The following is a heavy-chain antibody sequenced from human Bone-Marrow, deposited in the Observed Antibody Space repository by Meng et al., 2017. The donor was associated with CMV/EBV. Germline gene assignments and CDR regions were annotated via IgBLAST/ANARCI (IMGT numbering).Heavy chain of an antibody. CDR3: ARDPFIKAFDI. V-gene: IGHV3-7*01. Sequence: GESLKISCAASGFTFSDYWMTWLRQAPGRGLELVAHIKEDGSEKYFVGSVKGRFTISRDNAKNSLYLQMNSLRAEDTAVYYCARDPFIKAFDIWGQGKMVNVSS. J-gene: IGHJ3*02. CDR1: GFTFSDYW. CDR2: IKEDGSEK.